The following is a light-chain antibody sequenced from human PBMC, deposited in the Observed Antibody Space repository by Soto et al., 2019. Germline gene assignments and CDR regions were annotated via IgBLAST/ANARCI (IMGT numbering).Light chain of an antibody. J-gene: IGKJ1*01. CDR2: KVS. CDR1: QSLVHSDGIAY. Sequence: DVVMTQSPLSLPVTLGQPASISCRSNQSLVHSDGIAYFSWFQQRPGRSPRRLIYKVSNRDSGVPARFSGSGSGTDFALKISRVEAEDVGVYYCMQALQTPGTFGQGTKVDIK. CDR3: MQALQTPGT. V-gene: IGKV2-30*02.